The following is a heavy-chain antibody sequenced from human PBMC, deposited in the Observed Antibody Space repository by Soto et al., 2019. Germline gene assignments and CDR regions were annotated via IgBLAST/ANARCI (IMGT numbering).Heavy chain of an antibody. CDR1: GFTFSDHY. V-gene: IGHV3-72*01. CDR3: ASVYYYDSSGYPTPNAFDI. CDR2: TRNKANSYTT. J-gene: IGHJ3*02. Sequence: PGGSLRLSCAASGFTFSDHYMDWVRQAPGKGLEWVGRTRNKANSYTTEYAASVKGRFTISRDDSKNSLYLQMNSLKTEDTAVYYCASVYYYDSSGYPTPNAFDIWGQGTMVTVSS. D-gene: IGHD3-22*01.